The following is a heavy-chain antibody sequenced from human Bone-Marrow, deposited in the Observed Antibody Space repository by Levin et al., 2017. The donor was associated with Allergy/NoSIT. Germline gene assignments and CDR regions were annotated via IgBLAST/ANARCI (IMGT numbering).Heavy chain of an antibody. D-gene: IGHD2-15*01. J-gene: IGHJ4*02. CDR2: ISSSSSYI. V-gene: IGHV3-21*01. Sequence: GGSLRLSCAASGFTFSDYTMNWVRQAPGKGLEWVSSISSSSSYIYYADSVKGRFTISRDNAKNSLYLQMNSLRAEDTAVYFCARDFYLGYCSGGSCYYIDRWGQGTLVTVSS. CDR1: GFTFSDYT. CDR3: ARDFYLGYCSGGSCYYIDR.